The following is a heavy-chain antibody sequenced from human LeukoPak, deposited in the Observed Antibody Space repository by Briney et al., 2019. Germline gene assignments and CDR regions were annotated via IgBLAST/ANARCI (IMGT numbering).Heavy chain of an antibody. Sequence: SQTLSLTCTVSGGSISSGGHSWSWIRQPPGKGLEWIGYIYHSGSGSTYCNPSLKSRVTISIDKSKNQFSLKLNSVAAADTAVYYCARINDFWSGPTLDVWGQGTTVTVSS. CDR3: ARINDFWSGPTLDV. V-gene: IGHV4-30-2*01. CDR2: IYHSGSGST. D-gene: IGHD3-3*01. J-gene: IGHJ6*02. CDR1: GGSISSGGHS.